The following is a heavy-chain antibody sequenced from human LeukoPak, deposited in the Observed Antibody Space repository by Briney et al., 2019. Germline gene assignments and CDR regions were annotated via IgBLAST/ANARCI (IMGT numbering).Heavy chain of an antibody. Sequence: PGGSLRLSCAAAGFTFSNYAMTWVRQAPGRGLEWVSSISGSGGSTYYADSVKGRFTISRDNSKNTLYLQMNSLRAEDTAVYYCARDLSYEETPAGPSEVWGQGTLVTVSS. CDR3: ARDLSYEETPAGPSEV. CDR2: ISGSGGST. J-gene: IGHJ4*02. D-gene: IGHD3-3*01. V-gene: IGHV3-23*01. CDR1: GFTFSNYA.